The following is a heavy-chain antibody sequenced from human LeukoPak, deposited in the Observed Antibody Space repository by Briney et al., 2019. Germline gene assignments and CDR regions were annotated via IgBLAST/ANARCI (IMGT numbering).Heavy chain of an antibody. Sequence: GGSLRLSCAASGFTFSSYGMHWVRQAPGKGLEWVAVISYDGSNKYYADSVRGRFTISRDISKNTLYLQMNSLRVEDTAVYYCVKDRVGTWEPIDYWGQGTLVTVSS. V-gene: IGHV3-30*18. CDR2: ISYDGSNK. D-gene: IGHD1-26*01. CDR1: GFTFSSYG. J-gene: IGHJ4*02. CDR3: VKDRVGTWEPIDY.